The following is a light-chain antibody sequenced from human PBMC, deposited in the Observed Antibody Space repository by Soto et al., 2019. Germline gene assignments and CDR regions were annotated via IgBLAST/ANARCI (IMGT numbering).Light chain of an antibody. V-gene: IGKV1-33*01. Sequence: DIVVTHSPATLSVSSGERATLSCRASESVSINLAWYQQKPGRAPKLLIYDASNLEAGVPSRFRGSGSGTDFTFTISRLQPEDIATYYCQQYENLPTFGQGTRLEIK. CDR3: QQYENLPT. CDR1: ESVSIN. CDR2: DAS. J-gene: IGKJ5*01.